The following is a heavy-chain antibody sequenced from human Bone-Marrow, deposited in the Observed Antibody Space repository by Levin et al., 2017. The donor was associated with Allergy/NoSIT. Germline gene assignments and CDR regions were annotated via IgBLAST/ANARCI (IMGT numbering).Heavy chain of an antibody. CDR2: IKQDGSEK. CDR3: ARDLGRGLLGPIYFDY. Sequence: GESLKISCAASGFTFSSYWMSWVRQAPGKGLEWVANIKQDGSEKYYVDSVKGRFTISRDNAKNSLYLQMNSLRAEDTAVYYCARDLGRGLLGPIYFDYWGQGTLVTVSS. V-gene: IGHV3-7*01. CDR1: GFTFSSYW. D-gene: IGHD3-10*01. J-gene: IGHJ4*02.